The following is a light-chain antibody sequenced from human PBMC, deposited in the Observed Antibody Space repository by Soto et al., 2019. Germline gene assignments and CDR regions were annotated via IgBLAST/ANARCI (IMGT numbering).Light chain of an antibody. J-gene: IGKJ5*01. Sequence: DLQMTQSPSTLSATAGDRVTITCRASQSISRWLAWYPTRQGKAPKLMIYDASNLESGVPSRFSVNESGTDVTLTISRLQPEEGSTDDGLHQHNFPLTFGQGTRLEIK. CDR2: DAS. V-gene: IGKV1-5*01. CDR3: LHQHNFPLT. CDR1: QSISRW.